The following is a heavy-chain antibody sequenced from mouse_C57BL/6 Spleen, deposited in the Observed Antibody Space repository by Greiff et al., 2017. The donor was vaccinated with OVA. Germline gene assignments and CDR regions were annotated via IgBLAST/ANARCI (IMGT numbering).Heavy chain of an antibody. CDR1: GFSFNTYA. Sequence: EVQLVESGGGLVQPKGSLKLSCAASGFSFNTYAMNWVRQAPGKGLEWVARIRSKSNNYATYYADSVKDRFTISRDDSESMLYLQMNNLKTEDTAMYYCVRHLYDGYYAMDYWGQGTSVTVSS. D-gene: IGHD2-3*01. CDR3: VRHLYDGYYAMDY. CDR2: IRSKSNNYAT. V-gene: IGHV10-1*01. J-gene: IGHJ4*01.